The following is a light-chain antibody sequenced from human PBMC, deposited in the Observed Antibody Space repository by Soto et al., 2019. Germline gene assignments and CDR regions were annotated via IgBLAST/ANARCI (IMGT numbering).Light chain of an antibody. CDR3: QQANSFPLT. J-gene: IGKJ5*01. CDR2: GAS. V-gene: IGKV1-12*01. CDR1: QGISRW. Sequence: DLQMTQSPSFVSASVGDRVTITCRASQGISRWLAWYQQRPGKAPELLIYGASSLQSGGPSRFSGSGSGTDFTLTISSLQPEDFATYYCQQANSFPLTFGQGTRLEMK.